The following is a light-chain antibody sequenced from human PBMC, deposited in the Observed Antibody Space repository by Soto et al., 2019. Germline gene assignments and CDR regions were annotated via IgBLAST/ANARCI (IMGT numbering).Light chain of an antibody. Sequence: IGVTQSAVTLSLSTGESATLSCRASQNVRSYLAWYQQRPGQAPRLLIYDASTRATGIPARFSGSGSGTDFTLSISSLEPEDFAVYYCQQRSNWPGTFGGGTKVDIK. V-gene: IGKV3-11*01. CDR1: QNVRSY. CDR3: QQRSNWPGT. J-gene: IGKJ4*01. CDR2: DAS.